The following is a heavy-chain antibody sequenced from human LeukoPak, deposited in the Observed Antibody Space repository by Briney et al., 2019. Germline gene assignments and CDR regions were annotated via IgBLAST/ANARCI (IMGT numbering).Heavy chain of an antibody. D-gene: IGHD3-9*01. CDR1: GYSFTNHW. CDR3: ARHELSQILTALDY. V-gene: IGHV5-51*01. J-gene: IGHJ4*02. Sequence: GESLKFSCKGSGYSFTNHWIGWVRQMPGKGLEWMGIIYPGDSDTRYSPSFQGQVTISADKSITTAYLQWSSLKASDTAMYYCARHELSQILTALDYWGQGTLVTVSS. CDR2: IYPGDSDT.